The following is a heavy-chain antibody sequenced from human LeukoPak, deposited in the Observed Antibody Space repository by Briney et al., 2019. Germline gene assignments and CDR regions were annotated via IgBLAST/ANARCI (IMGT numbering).Heavy chain of an antibody. D-gene: IGHD6-19*01. V-gene: IGHV3-66*01. CDR1: GFTFSSYA. CDR2: IYSGGST. CDR3: ATTGYSSESS. J-gene: IGHJ5*02. Sequence: GGSLRLSCAASGFTFSSYAMSWVRQAPGKGLEWVSVIYSGGSTYYADSVKGRFTISRDNSKNTLYLQMNSLRAEDTAVYYCATTGYSSESSWGQGTLVTVSS.